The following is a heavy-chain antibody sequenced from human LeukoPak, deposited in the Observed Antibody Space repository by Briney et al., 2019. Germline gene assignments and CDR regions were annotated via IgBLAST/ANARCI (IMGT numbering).Heavy chain of an antibody. V-gene: IGHV4-34*01. J-gene: IGHJ4*02. Sequence: SETLSLTCAIYGGSFSGYYWSWIRQPPGRGLEWIGDINRSGSTTYNPSLKTRVTMSVDTSRNQFSLRLSSVTAADTAVYFCVRGVGDYWGRGTLVTVSS. CDR1: GGSFSGYY. CDR3: VRGVGDY. CDR2: INRSGST.